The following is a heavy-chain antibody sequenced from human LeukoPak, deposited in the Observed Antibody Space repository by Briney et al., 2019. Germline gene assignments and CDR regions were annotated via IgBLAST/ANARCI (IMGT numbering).Heavy chain of an antibody. D-gene: IGHD3-10*01. J-gene: IGHJ5*02. Sequence: SETLSLTCAVYGGSFSGYYWSWIRQPPGKGLEWIGEINHSGSTNYNPSLKSRVTISVDTSKNQFSLKLSSVTAADTAVYYCAVGHMARGSWGQGTLVTVSS. CDR3: AVGHMARGS. CDR2: INHSGST. V-gene: IGHV4-34*01. CDR1: GGSFSGYY.